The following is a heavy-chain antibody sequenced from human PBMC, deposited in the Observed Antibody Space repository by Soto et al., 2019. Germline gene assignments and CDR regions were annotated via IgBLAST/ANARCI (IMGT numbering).Heavy chain of an antibody. J-gene: IGHJ6*02. D-gene: IGHD3-10*01. CDR1: GYSFTTYD. Sequence: QVQLVQSGAEVKKPGASVKVSCQASGYSFTTYDINWVRQATGQGLEWLGWMNPNSGKAGYAQKFQGRVTMTRNTPIRTAYMEVSSLTTEDTAAYYCARALPSYFGRKIFYYHGMDVWAQGTSVIVSS. CDR2: MNPNSGKA. CDR3: ARALPSYFGRKIFYYHGMDV. V-gene: IGHV1-8*01.